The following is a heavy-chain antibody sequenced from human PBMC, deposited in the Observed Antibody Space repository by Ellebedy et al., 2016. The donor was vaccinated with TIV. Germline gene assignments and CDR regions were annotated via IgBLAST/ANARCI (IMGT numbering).Heavy chain of an antibody. J-gene: IGHJ5*02. Sequence: AASVTVSCKASGYTFTNYYIHWVRQAPGQGLEWMGIIDPSDGVTNYPQKFQGRVTMTRDTSTSTLYMQLISLSSEDTAVYYCAREARGTGGFDPWGQGTLVTVSS. CDR3: AREARGTGGFDP. D-gene: IGHD2-8*02. CDR2: IDPSDGVT. CDR1: GYTFTNYY. V-gene: IGHV1-46*01.